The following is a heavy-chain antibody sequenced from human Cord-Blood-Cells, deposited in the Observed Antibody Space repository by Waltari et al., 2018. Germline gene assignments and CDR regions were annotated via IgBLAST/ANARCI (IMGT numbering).Heavy chain of an antibody. J-gene: IGHJ5*02. CDR2: IIPILGTA. D-gene: IGHD2-2*01. V-gene: IGHV1-69*01. CDR3: ARDTHEDCSSTSCYNWFDP. CDR1: GGTFSSYA. Sequence: QVQLVQSGAEVKKPGSSVKVSCKDSGGTFSSYAISWVRPGPGHGLEWMGGIIPILGTANYAQKFQGRVTITADESTSTAYMELSSLRSEDTAVYYCARDTHEDCSSTSCYNWFDPWGQGTLVTVSS.